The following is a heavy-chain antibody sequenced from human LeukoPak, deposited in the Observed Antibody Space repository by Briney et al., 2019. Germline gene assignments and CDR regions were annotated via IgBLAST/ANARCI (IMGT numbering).Heavy chain of an antibody. J-gene: IGHJ4*02. D-gene: IGHD3-16*01. CDR3: VCLGLGGLSLD. CDR2: ITSSGRYI. Sequence: GGSLRLSCAASGFTFSSYSMNWVRQAPGKGLEWVSSITSSGRYIYYADSVKGRFTISRDNSENSLYLQMNSLRVEDTAVYYCVCLGLGGLSLDWGQGTLVTVSS. V-gene: IGHV3-21*01. CDR1: GFTFSSYS.